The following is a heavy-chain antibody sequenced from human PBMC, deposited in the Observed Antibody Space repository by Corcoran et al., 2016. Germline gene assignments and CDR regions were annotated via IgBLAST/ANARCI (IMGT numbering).Heavy chain of an antibody. D-gene: IGHD3-10*01. CDR3: AKSVGPNRSFDY. V-gene: IGHV4-39*07. CDR1: GGSISSSNYY. CDR2: FYYSGST. J-gene: IGHJ4*02. Sequence: QLQLQESGPGLVKPSETLALTCTVSGGSISSSNYYWGWIRQPPGKGLEWIGSFYYSGSTYYNPSLKSRVTISVDTSKNQFSLKLSSVTAADTAVYYCAKSVGPNRSFDYWGQGTLVTVSS.